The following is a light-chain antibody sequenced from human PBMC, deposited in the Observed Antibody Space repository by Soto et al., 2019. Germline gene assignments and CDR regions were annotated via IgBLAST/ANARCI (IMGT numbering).Light chain of an antibody. V-gene: IGKV1-9*01. CDR3: QQLNSFPIT. CDR2: AAS. CDR1: QAISSH. Sequence: DIQMTQSPSSLSASVGYRVTITCRSSQAISSHLAWYQQKPGRAPKLLIYAASTLQSGVPSRFSGSGSGTEFTLTITSLQPEDFATYYCQQLNSFPITFGQGTRLEIK. J-gene: IGKJ5*01.